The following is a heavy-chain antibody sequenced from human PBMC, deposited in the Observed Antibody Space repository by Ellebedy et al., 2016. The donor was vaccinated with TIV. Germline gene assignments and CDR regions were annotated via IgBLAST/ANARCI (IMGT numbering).Heavy chain of an antibody. CDR3: ASHRSGIVLVPAHYGMDV. CDR1: GGSISGTYTSYY. V-gene: IGHV4-39*01. CDR2: IYYSGRT. J-gene: IGHJ6*02. Sequence: SETLSLTXNVSGGSISGTYTSYYWGWVRQPPGKGLEWIGSIYYSGRTHYNPSLKSRATISVDTSKSQFSLRLTSVTAADTAVYYCASHRSGIVLVPAHYGMDVWGHGTTVTVSS. D-gene: IGHD2-2*01.